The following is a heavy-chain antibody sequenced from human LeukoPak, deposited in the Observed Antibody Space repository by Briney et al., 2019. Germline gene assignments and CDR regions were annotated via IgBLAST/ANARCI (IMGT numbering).Heavy chain of an antibody. CDR3: ARDLNRYFDY. Sequence: GGSLRLSCAASGFTFSAYALHWVCQAPGKGLEWVSVISYDGSDKYYADSVKGRFTISRDSSKNTLYLQMNSLRAEDTAVYYCARDLNRYFDYWGQGTLVTVSS. J-gene: IGHJ4*02. V-gene: IGHV3-30-3*01. CDR1: GFTFSAYA. CDR2: ISYDGSDK.